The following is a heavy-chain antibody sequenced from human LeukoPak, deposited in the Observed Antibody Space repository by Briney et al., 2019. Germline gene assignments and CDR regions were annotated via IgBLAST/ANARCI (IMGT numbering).Heavy chain of an antibody. CDR1: GFTFSDYG. V-gene: IGHV3-7*01. J-gene: IGHJ4*02. D-gene: IGHD3-9*01. CDR2: IKQDGSEK. Sequence: GGSLRLSCAASGFTFSDYGMHWVRQAPGKGLEWVANIKQDGSEKYYVDSVKGRFTISRDNAKNSLYLQMHSLRAEDTAVYYCARERSYDILTGYYEFDYWGQGTLVTVSS. CDR3: ARERSYDILTGYYEFDY.